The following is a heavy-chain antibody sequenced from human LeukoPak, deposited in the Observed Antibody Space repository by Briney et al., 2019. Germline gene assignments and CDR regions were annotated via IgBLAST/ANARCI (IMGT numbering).Heavy chain of an antibody. J-gene: IGHJ3*01. CDR2: IHYRGRT. Sequence: SETLSLTCSVSGGSISGYYWSWIRQPPGKGLEWIGYIHYRGRTKYNPSLNSLITISLHHSNNHFSLKLSSVTTADTAVYFCARGKTYHENTGEAFALWGQGTVVVVSS. CDR3: ARGKTYHENTGEAFAL. D-gene: IGHD2-8*02. CDR1: GGSISGYY. V-gene: IGHV4-59*01.